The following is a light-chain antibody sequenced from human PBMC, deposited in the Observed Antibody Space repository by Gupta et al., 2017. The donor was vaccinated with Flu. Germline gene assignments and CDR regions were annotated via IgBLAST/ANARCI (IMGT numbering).Light chain of an antibody. Sequence: DIQMTQSPSSLSASVGDRVTITCRASQSISSYLNWYQQKPGKAPKLLIYAASSLQSGVPSRFSGSGSVTDFTLTIISLQPEDFATYYFQQSYSTPYSFGQGTKLEIK. CDR3: QQSYSTPYS. CDR1: QSISSY. V-gene: IGKV1-39*01. CDR2: AAS. J-gene: IGKJ2*03.